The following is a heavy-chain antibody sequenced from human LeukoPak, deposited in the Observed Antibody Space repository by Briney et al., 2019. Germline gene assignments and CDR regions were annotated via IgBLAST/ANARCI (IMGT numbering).Heavy chain of an antibody. CDR1: GYSISSGYY. CDR3: ARGPTYQPIDY. Sequence: SETLSLTCTVSGYSISSGYYWGWIRQPPGKGLEWIGSIYHSGSTYYNPSLKSRVTISVDTSKNQFSLKLSSVTAADTAVYYCARGPTYQPIDYWGQGTLVTVSS. J-gene: IGHJ4*02. D-gene: IGHD2-2*01. CDR2: IYHSGST. V-gene: IGHV4-38-2*02.